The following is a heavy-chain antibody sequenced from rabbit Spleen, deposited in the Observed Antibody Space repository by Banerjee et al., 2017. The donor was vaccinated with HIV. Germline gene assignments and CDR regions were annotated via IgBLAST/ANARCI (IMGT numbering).Heavy chain of an antibody. Sequence: QSLEESGGDLVKPGASLTLTCTASGVSFSGSSYMCWVRQAPGKGLEWIACIEGGSSGFTYFASWAKGRFTISKTSSTTVTLQMTSLTAADTATYFCARDTSSSFSSYGMDLWGPGTLVTV. D-gene: IGHD1-1*01. CDR3: ARDTSSSFSSYGMDL. V-gene: IGHV1S40*01. CDR1: GVSFSGSSY. J-gene: IGHJ6*01. CDR2: IEGGSSGFT.